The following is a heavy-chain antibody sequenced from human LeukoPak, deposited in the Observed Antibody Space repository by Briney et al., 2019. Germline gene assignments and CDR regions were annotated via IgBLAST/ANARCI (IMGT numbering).Heavy chain of an antibody. V-gene: IGHV1-2*02. Sequence: ASVKVSCKASGYXFTDYYIHWVRQAPGQGREWMGWINPNTGGTNYAQKFQGRVTMIRDTSISTAYMELRRLSPDDTAVYYCATLWFGEYGDGFDIWGQGTVVAVSS. CDR2: INPNTGGT. CDR3: ATLWFGEYGDGFDI. D-gene: IGHD3-10*01. CDR1: GYXFTDYY. J-gene: IGHJ3*02.